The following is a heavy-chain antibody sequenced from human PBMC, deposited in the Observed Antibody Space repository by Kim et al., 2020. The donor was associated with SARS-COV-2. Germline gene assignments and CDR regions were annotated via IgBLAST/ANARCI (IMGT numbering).Heavy chain of an antibody. V-gene: IGHV4-34*01. D-gene: IGHD2-2*02. CDR2: INLSGSS. J-gene: IGHJ6*02. CDR1: GGSFSGYH. CDR3: ARGRAGLVPTPILGIGQHYDYFIMEV. Sequence: SETLSLTCAVYGGSFSGYHWSWSRQRPGKGLELVGEINLSGSSNYNPSLKSQVTISIDTSKNQFSLKLTSVTAAATGFYFCARGRAGLVPTPILGIGQHYDYFIMEVWRHGTTVTVPS.